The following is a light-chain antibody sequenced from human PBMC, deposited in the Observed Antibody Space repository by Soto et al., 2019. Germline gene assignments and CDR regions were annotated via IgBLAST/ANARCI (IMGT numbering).Light chain of an antibody. Sequence: QSVLTQPPSVSAAPGQKVTISCSGTRTNIGINYVSWYQQFPGTAPKVVIYENDKRPSGIPDRFSGSKSGTSATLAITGLQTGDEADYYCGTWDSRLTPGGVFGTGTKVTVL. J-gene: IGLJ1*01. CDR2: END. CDR3: GTWDSRLTPGGV. V-gene: IGLV1-51*01. CDR1: RTNIGINY.